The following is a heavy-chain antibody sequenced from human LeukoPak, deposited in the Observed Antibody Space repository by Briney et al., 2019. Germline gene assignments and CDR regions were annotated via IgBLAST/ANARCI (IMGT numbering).Heavy chain of an antibody. CDR1: GFTFSSYA. Sequence: PGGSLRLSCAASGFTFSSYATSWVRQAPGKGLEWVSTITSGGGSTYYADSVKGRFTISRDNSKSMLHLQMNSLRAEDTAVYYCAKDHPDCRGTSCLLFDCWGQGTLVTVSS. CDR3: AKDHPDCRGTSCLLFDC. D-gene: IGHD2-2*01. V-gene: IGHV3-23*01. J-gene: IGHJ4*02. CDR2: ITSGGGST.